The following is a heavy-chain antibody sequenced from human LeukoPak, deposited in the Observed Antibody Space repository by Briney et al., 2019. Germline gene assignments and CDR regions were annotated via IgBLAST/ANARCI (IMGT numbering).Heavy chain of an antibody. D-gene: IGHD5-18*01. CDR1: GYTFTTFG. CDR2: ISAYNGKR. CDR3: LRCGDTSAKRHAFEI. V-gene: IGHV1-18*01. J-gene: IGHJ3*02. Sequence: ASVKVSCKASGYTFTTFGICWVRHAPGQGLEWMGWISAYNGKRNYVQKLQERVTITTDTSTSTAHMELRSLRSDDTAVYYCLRCGDTSAKRHAFEIWGQGTMAIVSS.